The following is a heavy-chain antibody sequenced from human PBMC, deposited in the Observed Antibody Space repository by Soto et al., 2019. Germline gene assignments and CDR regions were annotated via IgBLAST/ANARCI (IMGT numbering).Heavy chain of an antibody. Sequence: SETLSLTCTVSGDSIGTYYWNWIRQSPGKGLEWIGYINFSDNTNYNPSLSGRVTISVDRSKHQVSLKLTSVTAADTALYYCARATTYWFDPWGQGTLVTVS. CDR3: ARATTYWFDP. CDR1: GDSIGTYY. CDR2: INFSDNT. V-gene: IGHV4-59*01. J-gene: IGHJ5*02. D-gene: IGHD4-17*01.